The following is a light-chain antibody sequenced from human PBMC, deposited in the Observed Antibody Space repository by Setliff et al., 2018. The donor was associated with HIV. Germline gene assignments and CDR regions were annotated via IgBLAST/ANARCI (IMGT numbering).Light chain of an antibody. V-gene: IGLV2-14*03. J-gene: IGLJ1*01. CDR3: SSYTSSSTLYV. Sequence: QSALTQPASVSGSPGQSITISCTGTSSDVGGYKYVSWYQQHPGKAPKLMIYDVTHRPSGVSDRFSGSKSGNTASLTISGVQAEDEADYYCSSYTSSSTLYVFGSGTKV. CDR1: SSDVGGYKY. CDR2: DVT.